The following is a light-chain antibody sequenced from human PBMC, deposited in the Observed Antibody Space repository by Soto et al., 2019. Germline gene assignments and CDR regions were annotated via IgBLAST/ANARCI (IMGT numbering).Light chain of an antibody. CDR3: QQYNDWPPT. J-gene: IGKJ1*01. CDR1: QSVRSN. V-gene: IGKV3-15*01. Sequence: EIVLTQSPDTLSLSPGERATLSCRASQSVRSNLAWYQQKPGQAPRLLIYGASTRATGIPARFSGSGSGTEFTLSIGSLQSEDFAVYYCQQYNDWPPTFGQGTKVDI. CDR2: GAS.